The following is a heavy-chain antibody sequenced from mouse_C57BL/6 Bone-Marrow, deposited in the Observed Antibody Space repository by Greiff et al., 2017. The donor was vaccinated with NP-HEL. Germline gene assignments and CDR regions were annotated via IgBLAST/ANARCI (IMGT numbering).Heavy chain of an antibody. J-gene: IGHJ3*01. Sequence: DVKLVESGPGLVKPSQSLSLTCSVTGYSIISGYYWNWIRQFPENKLEWMAYISYDGSNNYNPSLKNRISITLYKSKTQFFLKLNSVTTEDTATYYCAREGCYYGSPFAYWGQGTLVTVSA. CDR1: GYSIISGYY. CDR3: AREGCYYGSPFAY. CDR2: ISYDGSN. V-gene: IGHV3-6*01. D-gene: IGHD1-1*01.